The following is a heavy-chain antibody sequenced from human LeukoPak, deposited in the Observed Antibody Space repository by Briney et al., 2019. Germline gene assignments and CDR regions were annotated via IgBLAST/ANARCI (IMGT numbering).Heavy chain of an antibody. CDR2: ISAYNGNT. V-gene: IGHV1-18*01. J-gene: IGHJ6*03. CDR1: GYTFTSYG. Sequence: ASVKVSCKASGYTFTSYGISWVRQAPGQGLERMGWISAYNGNTNYAQKLQGRVTMTTDTSTSTAYMELRSLRSDDTAVYYCARDTRRGSRYYYMDVWGKGTTVTVSS. CDR3: ARDTRRGSRYYYMDV. D-gene: IGHD1-1*01.